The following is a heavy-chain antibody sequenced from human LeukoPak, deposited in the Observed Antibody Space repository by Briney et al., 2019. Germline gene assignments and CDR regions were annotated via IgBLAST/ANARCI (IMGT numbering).Heavy chain of an antibody. D-gene: IGHD3-10*01. CDR1: GGSFTSSIYY. J-gene: IGHJ6*02. CDR3: TREGSGSLFYYGMDA. V-gene: IGHV4-39*02. Sequence: PSETLSLTCTVSGGSFTSSIYYWGWIRQPPGKGLEWIGSIYYNGSTYYNPSLKSRVTISVDTSKKQSSLKLSSVTAADSAVYYCTREGSGSLFYYGMDAWGQGTTVTVSS. CDR2: IYYNGST.